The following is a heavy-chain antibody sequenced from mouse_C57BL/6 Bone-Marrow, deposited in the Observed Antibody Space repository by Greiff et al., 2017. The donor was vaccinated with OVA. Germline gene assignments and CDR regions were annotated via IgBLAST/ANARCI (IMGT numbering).Heavy chain of an antibody. D-gene: IGHD1-1*01. V-gene: IGHV8-12*01. CDR1: GFSLSTSGMG. CDR3: ARRAPSYYGSSYDAMDY. Sequence: QVTLKESGPGILQSSQTLSLTCSFSGFSLSTSGMGVSWIRQPSGKGLEWLAHNYWDDDKRYNPFLKSRPTISKDTSRNQVFLKITSVDTADTATYYCARRAPSYYGSSYDAMDYWGQGTSVTVSS. J-gene: IGHJ4*01. CDR2: NYWDDDK.